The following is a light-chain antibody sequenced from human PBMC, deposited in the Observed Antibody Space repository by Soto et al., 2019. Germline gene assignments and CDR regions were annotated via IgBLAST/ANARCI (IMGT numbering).Light chain of an antibody. CDR2: GAS. CDR3: QQYGSSPST. J-gene: IGKJ1*01. Sequence: ETVLTQSPGTLSLSPGERATLSCRASQTIRSNYLAWYRQTPGQAPRLLIYGASNRATGIADRFSGSGSGTHFTLIISRLEPEDFALYYCQQYGSSPSTFGHGTKVEIK. V-gene: IGKV3-20*01. CDR1: QTIRSNY.